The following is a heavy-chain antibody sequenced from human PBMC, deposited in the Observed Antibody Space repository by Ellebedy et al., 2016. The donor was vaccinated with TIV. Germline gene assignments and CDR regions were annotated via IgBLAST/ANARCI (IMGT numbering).Heavy chain of an antibody. CDR1: GFTFSNYR. CDR2: ISTSSSFI. D-gene: IGHD6-25*01. V-gene: IGHV3-21*01. Sequence: GESLKISCAASGFTFSNYRMHWVRQAPGKGLDWVSSISTSSSFIYYADSVKGRFTISRDNAKNTLYLQMDSLKADDTAVYYCARDYYSSAESWGQGTLVTVSS. J-gene: IGHJ5*02. CDR3: ARDYYSSAES.